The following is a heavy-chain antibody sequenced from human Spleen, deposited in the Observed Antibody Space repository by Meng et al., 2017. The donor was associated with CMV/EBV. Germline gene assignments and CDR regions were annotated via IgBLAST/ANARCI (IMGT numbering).Heavy chain of an antibody. CDR1: GGSISSSSYY. CDR2: IYYSGNT. Sequence: SETLSLTCTVSGGSISSSSYYWGWIRQPPGKGLEWIASIYYSGNTYYNPSLKSRVTISVDTSKNQFSLKLSSVTAADTAVYYCARRGNYYYYGMDVWGQGTTVTVSS. V-gene: IGHV4-39*01. CDR3: ARRGNYYYYGMDV. J-gene: IGHJ6*02.